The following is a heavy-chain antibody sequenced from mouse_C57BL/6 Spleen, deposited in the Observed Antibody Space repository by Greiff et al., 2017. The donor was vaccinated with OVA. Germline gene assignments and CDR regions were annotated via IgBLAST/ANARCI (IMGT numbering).Heavy chain of an antibody. CDR2: IDPSDSYT. Sequence: QVQLQQPGAELVMPGASVKLSCKASGYTFTSYWMHWVKQRPGQGLEWIGEIDPSDSYTNYNQKFKGKSTLTVDKSSSTAYMQLSSLTSEDSAVYYCARGGPLTGKFAYWGQGTLVTVSA. CDR3: ARGGPLTGKFAY. V-gene: IGHV1-69*01. D-gene: IGHD4-1*01. J-gene: IGHJ3*01. CDR1: GYTFTSYW.